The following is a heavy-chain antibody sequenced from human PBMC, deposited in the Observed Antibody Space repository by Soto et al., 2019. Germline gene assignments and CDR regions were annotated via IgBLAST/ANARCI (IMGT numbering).Heavy chain of an antibody. CDR1: VFTFSSYW. V-gene: IGHV3-7*04. Sequence: GGSLRLSCAASVFTFSSYWMSWVRRARGKGLAWVANIKQDGSEKYYADSVKRRFTISRDNAKNSLYLQMNSLRAEDTAVYYCARGPRGVYYGMDVWGQGTTVTVSS. CDR3: ARGPRGVYYGMDV. D-gene: IGHD3-10*01. CDR2: IKQDGSEK. J-gene: IGHJ6*02.